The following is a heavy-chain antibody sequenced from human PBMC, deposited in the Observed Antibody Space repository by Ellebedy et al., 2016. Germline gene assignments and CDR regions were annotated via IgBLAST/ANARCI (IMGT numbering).Heavy chain of an antibody. J-gene: IGHJ4*02. CDR3: ARGGGVVVGAMVY. CDR2: IYYSGTT. V-gene: IGHV4-59*01. Sequence: SETLSLTXTVSGGSISSDYWNWIRQPPGKGLEWIGYIYYSGTTNYNPSLKSRVTISADTSKNQFSLKLSSVTDADTAVYYCARGGGVVVGAMVYWGQGTLVTVSS. CDR1: GGSISSDY. D-gene: IGHD2-15*01.